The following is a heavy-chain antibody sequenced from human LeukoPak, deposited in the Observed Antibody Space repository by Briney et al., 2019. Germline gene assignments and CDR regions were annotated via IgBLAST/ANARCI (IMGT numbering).Heavy chain of an antibody. V-gene: IGHV1-3*01. CDR1: GYTVTSYA. Sequence: ASVKVSCKASGYTVTSYAMHWVRQASGQRLEWMGWINAGNGNTKYSQKFQGRVTITRDTSASTAYMELSSLRSEDTAVYYCARVKGYYDSSGYYLYYFDYWGQGTLVTVSS. J-gene: IGHJ4*02. CDR3: ARVKGYYDSSGYYLYYFDY. D-gene: IGHD3-22*01. CDR2: INAGNGNT.